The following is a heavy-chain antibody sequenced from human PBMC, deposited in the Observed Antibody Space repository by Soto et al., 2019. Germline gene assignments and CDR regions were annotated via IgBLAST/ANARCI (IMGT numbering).Heavy chain of an antibody. V-gene: IGHV3-15*07. D-gene: IGHD2-2*02. CDR2: IKSKTDGGTT. Sequence: PGGSLRLSCAASGFTFSSYGMHWVRQAPGKGLEWVGRIKSKTDGGTTDYAAPVKGRFTISRDDSKNTLYLQMNSLKTEDTAVYYCTTDDCISTSCYTYYYGMDVWGQGTTVTVSS. CDR1: GFTFSSYG. CDR3: TTDDCISTSCYTYYYGMDV. J-gene: IGHJ6*02.